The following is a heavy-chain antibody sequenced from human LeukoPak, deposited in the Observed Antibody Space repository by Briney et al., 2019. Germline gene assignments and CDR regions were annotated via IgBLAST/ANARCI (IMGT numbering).Heavy chain of an antibody. D-gene: IGHD4/OR15-4a*01. J-gene: IGHJ4*02. CDR2: ISGSGGST. CDR3: ESHDYGKAYFDY. Sequence: GGSLSLSCAASGFTSSFYGMSWVRQAPGKGLEWVSGISGSGGSTYYADSVKGRFTISRDNSKNTLHLQMNNLRAEDTAVYYCESHDYGKAYFDYWGQGSLVTVSS. CDR1: GFTSSFYG. V-gene: IGHV3-23*01.